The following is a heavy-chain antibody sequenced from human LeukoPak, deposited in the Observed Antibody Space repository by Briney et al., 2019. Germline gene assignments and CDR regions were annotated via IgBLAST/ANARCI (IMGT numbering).Heavy chain of an antibody. CDR3: ARVGRGSYGGNSIFFDY. D-gene: IGHD4-23*01. CDR2: IYYSGST. Sequence: SETLSLTCTVSGGSISSYYWSWIRQPPGKGLEWVGYIYYSGSTNYNPSLKSRVTISVDTSKNQFSLKLSSVPAADTAVYYCARVGRGSYGGNSIFFDYWGQGTLVTVSS. J-gene: IGHJ4*02. CDR1: GGSISSYY. V-gene: IGHV4-59*01.